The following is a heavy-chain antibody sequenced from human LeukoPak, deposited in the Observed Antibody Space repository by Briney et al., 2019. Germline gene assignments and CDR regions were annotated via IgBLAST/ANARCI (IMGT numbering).Heavy chain of an antibody. CDR2: IIPIFGTA. D-gene: IGHD4-17*01. J-gene: IGHJ6*03. CDR1: GGTFSSYA. V-gene: IGHV1-69*05. Sequence: ASVKVSCKASGGTFSSYAISWVRQAPGQGLEWMGRIIPIFGTAHYAQKFQGRVTITTDESTSTAYMELSSLRSEDTAVYYCARDIAVTLPYYYYMDVWGKGTTVTVSS. CDR3: ARDIAVTLPYYYYMDV.